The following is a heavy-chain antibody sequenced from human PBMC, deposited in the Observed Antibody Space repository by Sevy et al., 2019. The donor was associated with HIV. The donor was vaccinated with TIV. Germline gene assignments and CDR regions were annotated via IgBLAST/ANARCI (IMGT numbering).Heavy chain of an antibody. D-gene: IGHD3-22*01. CDR3: ARYYYDSSGYYDYNGMDV. CDR1: GYTFTSYD. J-gene: IGHJ6*02. Sequence: ASVKVSCKASGYTFTSYDSNWVRQATGQGLEWMGWMNTNSGNTGYASKFQGRVTKTRKTSLSTAYMELRSLRSEDTAVYYYARYYYDSSGYYDYNGMDVWGQGTTVTVSS. CDR2: MNTNSGNT. V-gene: IGHV1-8*01.